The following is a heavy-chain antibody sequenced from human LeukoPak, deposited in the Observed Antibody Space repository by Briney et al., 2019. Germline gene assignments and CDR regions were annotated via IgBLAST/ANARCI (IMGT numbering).Heavy chain of an antibody. J-gene: IGHJ6*03. V-gene: IGHV1-2*02. CDR1: GYTFTGYY. D-gene: IGHD6-13*01. Sequence: ASVKVSCKTSGYTFTGYYMHWVRQAPGQGLEWMGWINPNSGGTNYAQKFQGRVTMTRDTSISTAYMELSRLRSDDTAVYYCARDSAAAVSLYMDVWGKGTTVTVSS. CDR3: ARDSAAAVSLYMDV. CDR2: INPNSGGT.